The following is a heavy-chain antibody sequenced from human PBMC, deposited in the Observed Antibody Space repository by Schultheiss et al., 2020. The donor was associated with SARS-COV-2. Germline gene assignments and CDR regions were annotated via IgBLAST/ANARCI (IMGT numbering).Heavy chain of an antibody. J-gene: IGHJ4*02. Sequence: SETLSLTCAVYGGSFSGYYWSWIRQPPGKGLEWIGEINHSGSTNYNPSLKSRVTISVDTSKNQFSLKLSSVTAADTAVYYCASLIVGAAEADYWGQGTLVTVSS. D-gene: IGHD1-26*01. CDR2: INHSGST. CDR1: GGSFSGYY. CDR3: ASLIVGAAEADY. V-gene: IGHV4-34*01.